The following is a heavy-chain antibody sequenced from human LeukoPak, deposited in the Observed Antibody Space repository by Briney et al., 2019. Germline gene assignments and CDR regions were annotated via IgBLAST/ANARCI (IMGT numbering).Heavy chain of an antibody. J-gene: IGHJ4*02. CDR3: AKVSYTSGSRVDS. Sequence: GGSLRLSCAASGFPFATYAMSWLRQSPGKGLEWVSIIPNSGGGSTYYADSVKGRFTISRDNSKNTLYLQMNSLGAEDTAVYYCAKVSYTSGSRVDSWGQGTLVTVSS. D-gene: IGHD6-19*01. CDR1: GFPFATYA. V-gene: IGHV3-23*01. CDR2: IPNSGGGST.